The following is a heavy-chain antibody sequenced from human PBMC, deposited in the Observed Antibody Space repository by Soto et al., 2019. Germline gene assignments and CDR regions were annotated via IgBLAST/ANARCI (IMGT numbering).Heavy chain of an antibody. Sequence: GGSLRLSCTASGFTFGDYAMSWFRQAPGKGLEWVGFIRSKAYGGTTEYAADSVKGRFTISRDNSKNTLYLQMNSLRAEDTAVYYCAPGLRSGLQSQYPLDYWGQGTLVTVSS. CDR1: GFTFGDYA. V-gene: IGHV3-49*03. CDR2: IRSKAYGGTT. D-gene: IGHD4-4*01. CDR3: APGLRSGLQSQYPLDY. J-gene: IGHJ4*02.